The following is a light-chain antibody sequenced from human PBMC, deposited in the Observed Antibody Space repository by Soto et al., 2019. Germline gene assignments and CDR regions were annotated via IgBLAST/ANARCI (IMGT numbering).Light chain of an antibody. CDR1: QSVSSSY. CDR3: QQYGSSPSMYT. CDR2: GAS. Sequence: EIVLTQSPGTLSLSPGERATLSCRASQSVSSSYLAWYQHKPGQAPRLLIYGASSRATGIPDRFSVSGSGTDFTLTISRLEPEDFAVYYCQQYGSSPSMYTFGQGTKLEIK. J-gene: IGKJ2*01. V-gene: IGKV3-20*01.